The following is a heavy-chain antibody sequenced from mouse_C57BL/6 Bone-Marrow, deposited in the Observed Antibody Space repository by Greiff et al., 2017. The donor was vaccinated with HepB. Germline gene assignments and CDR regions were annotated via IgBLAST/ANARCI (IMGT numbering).Heavy chain of an antibody. D-gene: IGHD1-1*01. CDR1: GYTFTSYG. J-gene: IGHJ1*03. CDR2: IYPRSGNT. CDR3: ARRSNTTVVPNWYFDV. V-gene: IGHV1-81*01. Sequence: QVQLQQSGAELARPGASVKLSCKASGYTFTSYGISWVKQRTGQGLEWIGEIYPRSGNTYYNEKFKGKATLTADKSSSTAYMELRSLTSEDSAVYFCARRSNTTVVPNWYFDVWGTGTTVTVSS.